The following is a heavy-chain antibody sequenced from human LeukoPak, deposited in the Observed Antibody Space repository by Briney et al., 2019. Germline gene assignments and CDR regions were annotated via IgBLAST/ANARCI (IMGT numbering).Heavy chain of an antibody. Sequence: SETLSLTCSVSDDSITMYYWTWIRQPAGKGLEWIGRIYTSGNTKYNPSLKSRVTISVDTSKNQFSLKLSSVTAADTAVYYCAREAGAPFNWFDPWGQGTRVTVSS. J-gene: IGHJ5*02. CDR1: DDSITMYY. CDR2: IYTSGNT. CDR3: AREAGAPFNWFDP. D-gene: IGHD1-26*01. V-gene: IGHV4-4*07.